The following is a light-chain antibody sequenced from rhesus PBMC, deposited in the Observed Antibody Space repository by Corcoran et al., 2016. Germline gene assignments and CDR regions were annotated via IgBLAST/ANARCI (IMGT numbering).Light chain of an antibody. CDR2: GAS. CDR3: QQSSNLSPWT. CDR1: QSVGSY. V-gene: IGKV3-24*04. Sequence: ETVVTQSPATLSLSPGERATLSCRASQSVGSYLAWYQQKPGQAPRLLIYGASSRATGIPDRFSGSGSGTDFTLTISRLEPEDGGVYYCQQSSNLSPWTFGQGTKVEIK. J-gene: IGKJ1*01.